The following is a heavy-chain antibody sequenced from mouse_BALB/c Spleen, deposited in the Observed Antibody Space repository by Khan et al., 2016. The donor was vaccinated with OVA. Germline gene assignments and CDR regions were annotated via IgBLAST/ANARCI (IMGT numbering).Heavy chain of an antibody. V-gene: IGHV1S41*01. CDR1: GYTFTSYW. D-gene: IGHD1-1*01. CDR3: ERENYYGRTCDAMEY. CDR2: IAPGSGSS. J-gene: IGHJ4*01. Sequence: DLVKPGASVKLSCKASGYTFTSYWINWINQRPGQGLVWIGRIAPGSGSSSYNEMFKGKATLTLATSSSTAYIQLSSLSPEDSAVYFWERENYYGRTCDAMEYWGQGTTVTVAS.